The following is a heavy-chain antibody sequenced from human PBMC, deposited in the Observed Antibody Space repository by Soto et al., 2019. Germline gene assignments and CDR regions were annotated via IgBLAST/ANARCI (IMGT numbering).Heavy chain of an antibody. V-gene: IGHV3-23*01. CDR3: AKDPDTFQYSSGWSPYMDV. J-gene: IGHJ6*02. D-gene: IGHD6-19*01. CDR2: ISDSGDNT. CDR1: GFTFSNYA. Sequence: PGGSLRLSCAASGFTFSNYAMNWVRQAPGKGLEWVSGISDSGDNTFYADSVRGRFTVPRDNSKNTLYLQMDSLRAEDTAVFYCAKDPDTFQYSSGWSPYMDVWGQGTTVTVSS.